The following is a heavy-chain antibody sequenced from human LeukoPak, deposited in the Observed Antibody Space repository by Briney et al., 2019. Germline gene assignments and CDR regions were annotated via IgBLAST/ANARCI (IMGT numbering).Heavy chain of an antibody. CDR1: GFTFSSYA. J-gene: IGHJ3*02. Sequence: PGGSLRLSCAASGFTFSSYAMHWVRQAPGKGLEYVSAISSNGGGTYYADSVKGRFTISRDNSKNTLYLQMDSLRAEDMAVYYCARDRDYGDYHDAFDIWGQGTVVTVSS. CDR3: ARDRDYGDYHDAFDI. D-gene: IGHD4-17*01. CDR2: ISSNGGGT. V-gene: IGHV3-64*02.